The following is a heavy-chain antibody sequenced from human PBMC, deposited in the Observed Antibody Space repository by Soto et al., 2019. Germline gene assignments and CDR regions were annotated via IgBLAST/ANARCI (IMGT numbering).Heavy chain of an antibody. J-gene: IGHJ6*03. D-gene: IGHD3-22*01. CDR3: AKSPRDSSYYYYYMDV. V-gene: IGHV3-23*01. CDR1: GFTFSSYA. Sequence: GGSLRLSCAASGFTFSSYAMTWVRQAPGKGLEWVSAVSGSGGSTYYADSVKGRFTISRDNSKNTLYLQINSLRAEDTAVYYCAKSPRDSSYYYYYMDVWGKGTTVTVSS. CDR2: VSGSGGST.